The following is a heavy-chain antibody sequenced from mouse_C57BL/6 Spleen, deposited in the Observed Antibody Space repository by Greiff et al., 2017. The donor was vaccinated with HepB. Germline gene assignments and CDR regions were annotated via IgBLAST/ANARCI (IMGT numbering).Heavy chain of an antibody. CDR1: GISITTGNYR. Sequence: EVHLVESGPGLVKPSQPVFLTCTVTGISITTGNYRWSWIRQFPGNKLEWIGYIYYSGTITYNPSLTSRTTITRDTPKNQFFLEMNSLTAEDTATYYCAREGDWDEDYFDYWGQGTTLTVSS. J-gene: IGHJ2*01. CDR3: AREGDWDEDYFDY. D-gene: IGHD4-1*01. CDR2: IYYSGTI. V-gene: IGHV3-5*01.